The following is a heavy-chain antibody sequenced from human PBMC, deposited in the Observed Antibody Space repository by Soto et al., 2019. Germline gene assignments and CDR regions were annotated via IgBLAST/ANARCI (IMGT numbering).Heavy chain of an antibody. CDR3: ARDRVTMIVVGPPHAFDI. CDR2: INPSGGST. CDR1: GYTFTSYY. D-gene: IGHD3-22*01. J-gene: IGHJ3*02. Sequence: ASVKVSCKASGYTFTSYYMHWVRQAPGQGLEWMGIINPSGGSTSYAQKFQGRVTMTRDTSTSTVYMELRSLRSEDTAVYYCARDRVTMIVVGPPHAFDIWGQGTMVTVSS. V-gene: IGHV1-46*01.